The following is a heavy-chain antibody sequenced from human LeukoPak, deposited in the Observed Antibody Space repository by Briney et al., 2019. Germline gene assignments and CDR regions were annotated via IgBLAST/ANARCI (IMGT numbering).Heavy chain of an antibody. V-gene: IGHV4-59*01. J-gene: IGHJ4*02. D-gene: IGHD2-21*01. CDR1: GSSITGFH. Sequence: PSETLSLTCSVSGSSITGFHWGWIRQPQGKGLEWIGYIQASGTTKHNPSLKSRVTISIDTSKAQFSLNVNSVSAADTAMYYCARLDSCGADSCIDSWGQGNLVIVSS. CDR2: IQASGTT. CDR3: ARLDSCGADSCIDS.